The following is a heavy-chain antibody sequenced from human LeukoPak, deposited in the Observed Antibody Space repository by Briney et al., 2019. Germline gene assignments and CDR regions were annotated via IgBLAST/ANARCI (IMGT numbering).Heavy chain of an antibody. D-gene: IGHD3-16*01. CDR1: GGSISSYY. V-gene: IGHV4-59*01. CDR3: ARGPAYGPLDY. Sequence: SETLSLTCTVSGGSISSYYWSWIRQPPGKGLEWIGYIYYSGSTNYDPSLKSRVTISVDTSKNQFSLKLSSVTAADTAVYYCARGPAYGPLDYWGQGTLVTVSS. J-gene: IGHJ4*02. CDR2: IYYSGST.